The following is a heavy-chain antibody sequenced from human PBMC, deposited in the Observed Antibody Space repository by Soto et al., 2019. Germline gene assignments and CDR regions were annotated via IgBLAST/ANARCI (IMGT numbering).Heavy chain of an antibody. J-gene: IGHJ3*02. CDR2: IYYSGST. CDR3: ARHPGYCSGGSCYFWGAFDI. Sequence: QLQLQESGPGLVKPSETLSLTCTVSGGSISSSSYYWGWIRQPPGKGLEWIGSIYYSGSTYYNPSPQSRVTIAVDTSKNQFSLKLSSVTAADTAVYYCARHPGYCSGGSCYFWGAFDIWGQGTMVTVSS. V-gene: IGHV4-39*01. D-gene: IGHD2-15*01. CDR1: GGSISSSSYY.